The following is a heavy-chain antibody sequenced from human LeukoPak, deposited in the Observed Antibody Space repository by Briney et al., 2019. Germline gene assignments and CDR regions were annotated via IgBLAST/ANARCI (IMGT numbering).Heavy chain of an antibody. Sequence: GESLKISCKGSGYSFTSYWIGWVRQMPGKGLEWMGIVYPGDSDTRYSPSLQGQVTISADKSISTAYLQWSSLKASDTAMYYCARNIGYCSGGSCSSYYYYGMDVWGQGTTVTVSS. CDR1: GYSFTSYW. D-gene: IGHD2-15*01. V-gene: IGHV5-51*01. J-gene: IGHJ6*02. CDR2: VYPGDSDT. CDR3: ARNIGYCSGGSCSSYYYYGMDV.